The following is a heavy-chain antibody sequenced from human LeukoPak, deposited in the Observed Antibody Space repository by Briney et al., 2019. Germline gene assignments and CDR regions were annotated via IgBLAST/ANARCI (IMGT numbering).Heavy chain of an antibody. D-gene: IGHD2-21*01. CDR2: IRSNPDGGTV. J-gene: IGHJ4*02. Sequence: GGSVRLSCAASAFTSSNAWKFSNAWMTWLRQAPGRGLEWVGRIRSNPDGGTVDYAAPVKGRFTISRDDSKNILYLQMDSLKTEDTAVYYCTTLSCHIHYWGQGTLVTVSS. V-gene: IGHV3-15*01. CDR1: AFTSSNAWKFSNAW. CDR3: TTLSCHIHY.